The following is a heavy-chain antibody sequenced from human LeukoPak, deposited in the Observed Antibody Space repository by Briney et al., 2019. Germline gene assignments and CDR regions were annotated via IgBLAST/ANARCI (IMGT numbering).Heavy chain of an antibody. D-gene: IGHD3-10*01. J-gene: IGHJ6*04. CDR2: ISSSSSYT. V-gene: IGHV3-11*06. CDR3: ARDTGSGSYYYYGMDV. Sequence: GGSLRLSCAAYGFTFSDYYMSWNRQAPGKGLEWVSYISSSSSYTNYADSVKGRFTISRDNAKNSLYLQMNSLRAEDTAVYYCARDTGSGSYYYYGMDVWGKGTTVTVSS. CDR1: GFTFSDYY.